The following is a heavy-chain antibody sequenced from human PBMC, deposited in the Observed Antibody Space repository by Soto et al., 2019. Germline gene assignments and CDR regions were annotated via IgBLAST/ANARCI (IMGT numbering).Heavy chain of an antibody. J-gene: IGHJ4*02. CDR2: IIPIFGTA. CDR1: GGTFSSYA. Sequence: GASVKVSCKASGGTFSSYAISWVRQAPGQGLEWMGGIIPIFGTANYAQKFQGRVTITADESTSTAYMELSSLRSEDTAVYYCARVGYSGSYQHYFDYWGQGTLVTVS. V-gene: IGHV1-69*13. CDR3: ARVGYSGSYQHYFDY. D-gene: IGHD1-26*01.